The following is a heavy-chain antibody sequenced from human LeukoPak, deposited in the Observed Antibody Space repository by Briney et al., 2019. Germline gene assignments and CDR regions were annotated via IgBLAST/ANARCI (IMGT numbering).Heavy chain of an antibody. D-gene: IGHD6-6*01. CDR3: TYSSSSFDY. CDR2: INHSGST. Sequence: TSETLSLTCAVYGGSFSGYYWSWIRQPPGKGLEWIGEINHSGSTNYNPSLKSRVTISVDTSKNQFSLKLSSVTAADTAVYYCTYSSSSFDYWGQGTLVTVSP. CDR1: GGSFSGYY. J-gene: IGHJ4*02. V-gene: IGHV4-34*01.